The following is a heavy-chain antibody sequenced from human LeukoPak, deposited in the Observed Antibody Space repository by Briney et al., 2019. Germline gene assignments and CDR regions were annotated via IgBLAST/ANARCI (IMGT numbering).Heavy chain of an antibody. V-gene: IGHV5-51*01. Sequence: GESLKISCEGSGYTFTNYWIDWVRQMPGKGLEWMGTIYPGDSDTRDSPSFQGQVTISVDKSINTAYLQWSNLEASDTAMYYCARRMVRGVITSPFDYWGQGTLVTVSS. CDR2: IYPGDSDT. CDR3: ARRMVRGVITSPFDY. D-gene: IGHD3-10*01. CDR1: GYTFTNYW. J-gene: IGHJ4*02.